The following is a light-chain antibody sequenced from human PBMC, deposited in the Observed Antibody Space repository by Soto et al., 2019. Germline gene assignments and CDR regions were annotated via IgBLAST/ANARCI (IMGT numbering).Light chain of an antibody. CDR3: SSYSDTTTRV. CDR2: GVS. J-gene: IGLJ1*01. Sequence: QSALTQPASVSGSPGRSITISCTGTSSDVGGFNSVSWYQLYPGKAPKIIIYGVSNRPSGVSQHFSGSKSGNTASLTISGLRAEDEAEYYCSSYSDTTTRVFGTGTRSPS. CDR1: SSDVGGFNS. V-gene: IGLV2-14*03.